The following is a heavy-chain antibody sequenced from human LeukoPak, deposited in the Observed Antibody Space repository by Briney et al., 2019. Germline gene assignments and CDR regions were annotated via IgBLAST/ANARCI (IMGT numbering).Heavy chain of an antibody. CDR3: ARDLAHITMVRGVISNY. J-gene: IGHJ4*02. CDR2: IIPIFGTA. Sequence: ASVKVSCKASRGTFSSYAISWVRQAPGQGLEWMGGIIPIFGTANYAQKFQGRVTITADESTSTAYMELSRLRSDDTAVYYCARDLAHITMVRGVISNYWGQGTLVTVSS. D-gene: IGHD3-10*01. V-gene: IGHV1-69*13. CDR1: RGTFSSYA.